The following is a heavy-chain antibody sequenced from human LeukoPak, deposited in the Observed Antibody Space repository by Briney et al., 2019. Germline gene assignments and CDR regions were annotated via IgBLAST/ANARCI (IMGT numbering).Heavy chain of an antibody. CDR3: ARGGHGDYVSDWFDP. J-gene: IGHJ5*02. V-gene: IGHV1-18*01. Sequence: GASVTVSFKSSGYTFTSYDINWVRQAPGQGLEWMGWISAYNGNTKYAQKAQGRVTMTTDTSTSTAYMELKSLRSDDTAVYYCARGGHGDYVSDWFDPWGQGTLVTVSS. D-gene: IGHD4-17*01. CDR1: GYTFTSYD. CDR2: ISAYNGNT.